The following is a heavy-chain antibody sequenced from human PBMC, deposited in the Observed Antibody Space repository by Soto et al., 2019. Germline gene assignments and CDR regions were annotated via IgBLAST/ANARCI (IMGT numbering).Heavy chain of an antibody. CDR2: IISSGDYT. Sequence: EVQLMESGGGLVKPGESLRLSCAGSGFSFSSYSMTWVRQAPGKGLEWISSIISSGDYTYYADSVKGRFTISRDNARNSVHLQMHSLRAGDTAVYYCVTVTEGVLRSGKYGYWGQGTLVTVSS. CDR3: VTVTEGVLRSGKYGY. V-gene: IGHV3-21*01. D-gene: IGHD3-16*01. J-gene: IGHJ4*02. CDR1: GFSFSSYS.